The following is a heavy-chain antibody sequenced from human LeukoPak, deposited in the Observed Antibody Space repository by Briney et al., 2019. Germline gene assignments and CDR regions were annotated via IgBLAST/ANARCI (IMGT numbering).Heavy chain of an antibody. D-gene: IGHD3-10*01. CDR2: FDPEDGET. Sequence: ASVKVSCKVSGYTLTELSMHWVRQAPGKGLEWMGGFDPEDGETIYAQKFQGRVTMTEDKSTDTAYMELSSLRSEDTAVYYCATVRIGELLYNWFDPWGQGTLVTVSS. V-gene: IGHV1-24*01. J-gene: IGHJ5*02. CDR1: GYTLTELS. CDR3: ATVRIGELLYNWFDP.